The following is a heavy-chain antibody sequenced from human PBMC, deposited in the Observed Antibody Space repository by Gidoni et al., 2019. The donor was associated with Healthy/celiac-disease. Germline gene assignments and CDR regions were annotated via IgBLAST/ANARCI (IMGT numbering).Heavy chain of an antibody. CDR2: IIPIFGTA. J-gene: IGHJ4*02. D-gene: IGHD2-8*01. V-gene: IGHV1-69*06. CDR3: ARLGYCTNGVCYTEDY. CDR1: GGTFSSYA. Sequence: QVQLVQSGAEVQKPGSSVKVSCKASGGTFSSYAISWVRQAPGQGLEWMGGIIPIFGTANYAQKFQGRVTITADKSTSTAYMELSSLRSEDTAVYYCARLGYCTNGVCYTEDYWGQGTLVTVSS.